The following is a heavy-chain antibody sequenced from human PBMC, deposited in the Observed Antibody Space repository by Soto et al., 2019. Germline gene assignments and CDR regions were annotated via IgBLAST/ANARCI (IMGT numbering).Heavy chain of an antibody. CDR3: AKDNAYGVRSYFDN. Sequence: EVQLVESGGGLVQPGRSLRLSCAASGFTFDDYAMHWVRQAPGKGLEWVSGISWNRGSIGYADSVKGRFTISRDNAKKSMYLQMNSLRAEDTALYYCAKDNAYGVRSYFDNWGQGALVTVSS. CDR1: GFTFDDYA. V-gene: IGHV3-9*01. D-gene: IGHD3-10*01. J-gene: IGHJ4*02. CDR2: ISWNRGSI.